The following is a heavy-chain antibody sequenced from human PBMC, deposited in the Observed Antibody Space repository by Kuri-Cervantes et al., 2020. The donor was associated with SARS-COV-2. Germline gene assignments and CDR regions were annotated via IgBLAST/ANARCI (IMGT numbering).Heavy chain of an antibody. V-gene: IGHV4-34*01. D-gene: IGHD3-22*01. CDR2: INHSGST. CDR1: GGSFSGYY. Sequence: ESLKISCAVYGGSFSGYYWSWIRQPPGKGLEWIGEINHSGSTNYNPSLKSRVTISVDTSKNQFSLKLSSVTAADTAVYYCAKGGYYYDSSGLTDWGQGTLVTVSS. J-gene: IGHJ4*02. CDR3: AKGGYYYDSSGLTD.